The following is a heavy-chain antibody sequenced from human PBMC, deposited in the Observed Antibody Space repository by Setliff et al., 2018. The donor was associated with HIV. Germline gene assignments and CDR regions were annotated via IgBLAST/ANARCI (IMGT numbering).Heavy chain of an antibody. CDR1: GGSFRNYA. V-gene: IGHV1-69*06. J-gene: IGHJ3*01. Sequence: SVKVSCKASGGSFRNYAINWVRQAPGQGLEWMGGIIPLLGTPNYAHKFQGRVKITADKYSSTVYMELSSLRSEDSAVFYCARDRSGIAVAAPDAFDVWGQGTMVTVSS. CDR2: IIPLLGTP. D-gene: IGHD6-19*01. CDR3: ARDRSGIAVAAPDAFDV.